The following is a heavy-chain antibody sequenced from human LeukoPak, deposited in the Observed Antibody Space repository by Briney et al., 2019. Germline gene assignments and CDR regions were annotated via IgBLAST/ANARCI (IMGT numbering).Heavy chain of an antibody. CDR3: AREGEVVVTTGAFDI. J-gene: IGHJ3*02. Sequence: PSQTLSLTCTVSGGSISSGDYYWSWIRQPPGKGLEWIGYIYHSGSTYYNLSLKSRVTISLDTSKNQFSLKLNSVTAADTAVYYCAREGEVVVTTGAFDIWGQGTMVTVSS. CDR2: IYHSGST. CDR1: GGSISSGDYY. D-gene: IGHD3-22*01. V-gene: IGHV4-30-4*01.